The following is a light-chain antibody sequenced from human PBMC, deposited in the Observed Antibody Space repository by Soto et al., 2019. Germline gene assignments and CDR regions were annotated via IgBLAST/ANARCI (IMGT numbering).Light chain of an antibody. V-gene: IGLV1-44*01. Sequence: QSVLTQPPSASGTPGQRVIISCSGSGSSIGTNTVNWYRQLPGTAPKLLIYGNNQRPSGVPDRFSGCKSGTSASLAISGLQSEDEADYYCAAWDGSLNNVLFGGGTKLTVL. CDR2: GNN. CDR1: GSSIGTNT. CDR3: AAWDGSLNNVL. J-gene: IGLJ2*01.